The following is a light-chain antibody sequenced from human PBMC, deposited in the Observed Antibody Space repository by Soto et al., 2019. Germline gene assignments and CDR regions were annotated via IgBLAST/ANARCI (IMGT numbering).Light chain of an antibody. Sequence: VLTQSPGTVSLSPGESATLSCRASQSIAKSYLAWFQHKPGQAPRLLIYAASSRATGIPDRFRGSGSGTDFTLTVSRLEPEDFAVYYCQQYADSPLTFGGGTKVEIK. V-gene: IGKV3-20*01. CDR2: AAS. CDR1: QSIAKSY. J-gene: IGKJ4*01. CDR3: QQYADSPLT.